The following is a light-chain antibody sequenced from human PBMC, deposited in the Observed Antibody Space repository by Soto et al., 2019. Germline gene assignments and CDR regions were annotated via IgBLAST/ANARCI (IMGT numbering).Light chain of an antibody. V-gene: IGLV2-14*01. J-gene: IGLJ2*01. CDR2: DVS. CDR3: SSYTSSGHLVV. Sequence: QSALTQPASVSGSPGQSITISCTGTSSDVGGYNYVSWYQQHPGKAPKLMIYDVSTRPSGVSNRFSGSKSGNTASLTISGLQAEYEADYYCSSYTSSGHLVVFGGGTKLTVL. CDR1: SSDVGGYNY.